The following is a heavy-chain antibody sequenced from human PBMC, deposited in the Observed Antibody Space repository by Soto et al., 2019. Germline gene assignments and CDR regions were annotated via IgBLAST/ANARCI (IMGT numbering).Heavy chain of an antibody. CDR3: ARQQQLEPNYYYYYGMDV. CDR2: IYPGDSDT. Sequence: GESLKIYCKGSGYSFTSYWIGWVRQMPGKGLEWMGIIYPGDSDTRYSPSFQGQVTISADKSISTAYLQWSSLKASDTAMYYCARQQQLEPNYYYYYGMDVWGQGTTVTVSS. J-gene: IGHJ6*02. D-gene: IGHD6-13*01. V-gene: IGHV5-51*01. CDR1: GYSFTSYW.